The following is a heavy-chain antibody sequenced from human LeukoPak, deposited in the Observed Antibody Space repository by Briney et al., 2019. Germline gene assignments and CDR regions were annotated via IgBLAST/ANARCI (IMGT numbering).Heavy chain of an antibody. CDR1: GYTFTSYG. V-gene: IGHV1-18*01. Sequence: ASVRVSCKASGYTFTSYGISWVRQAPGQGLEWMGWISTYNADTDYAQKFQGRVTMTTETSTSTAYMELRSLTSDDTAVYYCASGYSYVMDYWGQGTLVTVSS. CDR3: ASGYSYVMDY. D-gene: IGHD5-18*01. CDR2: ISTYNADT. J-gene: IGHJ4*02.